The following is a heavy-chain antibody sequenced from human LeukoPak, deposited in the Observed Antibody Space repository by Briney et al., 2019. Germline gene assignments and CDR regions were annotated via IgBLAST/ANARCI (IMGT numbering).Heavy chain of an antibody. CDR1: GFTFSSYA. V-gene: IGHV3-38-3*01. CDR2: ISGGST. J-gene: IGHJ4*02. Sequence: GGSLRLSCAASGFTFSSYAMHWVRQAPGKGLEWVSSISGGSTYYADSRKGRFTISRDNSKNTLHLQMNSLRAEDTAVYYCARDRDYYDSSGYWGTDYWGQGTLVTVSS. D-gene: IGHD3-22*01. CDR3: ARDRDYYDSSGYWGTDY.